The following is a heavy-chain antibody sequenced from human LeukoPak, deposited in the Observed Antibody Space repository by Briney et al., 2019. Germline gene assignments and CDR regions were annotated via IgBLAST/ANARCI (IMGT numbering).Heavy chain of an antibody. CDR2: IGTAGDT. J-gene: IGHJ5*02. CDR3: ARGPVAGNWFDP. V-gene: IGHV3-13*01. Sequence: PGGSLRLSCAASGFTFSSYDMHWVRQATGKGLEWVSAIGTAGDTYYPGSVKGRFTISRENAKNSLYLQMNSLRAGDTAVYYCARGPVAGNWFDPWGQGTLVTVYS. CDR1: GFTFSSYD. D-gene: IGHD6-19*01.